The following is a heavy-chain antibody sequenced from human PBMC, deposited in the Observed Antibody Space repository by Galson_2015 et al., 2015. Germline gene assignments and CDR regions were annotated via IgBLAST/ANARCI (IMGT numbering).Heavy chain of an antibody. D-gene: IGHD2-2*03. V-gene: IGHV1-69*06. CDR1: GGTFSSYA. Sequence: SVKVSCKASGGTFSSYAISWVRQAPGQGLEWMGGIIPIFGTANYAQKFQGRVTITADKSTSTAYMELSSLGPEDTAVYYCAFMDIVVVPAAMGDWFDPWGQGTLVTVSS. J-gene: IGHJ5*02. CDR3: AFMDIVVVPAAMGDWFDP. CDR2: IIPIFGTA.